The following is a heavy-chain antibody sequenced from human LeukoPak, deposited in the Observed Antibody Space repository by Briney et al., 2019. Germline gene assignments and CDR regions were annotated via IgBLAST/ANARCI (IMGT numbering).Heavy chain of an antibody. Sequence: GRSLRLSCAASGFTFSSYGMHWVRQAPGKGLEWVAVISYDGSNKYYADSVKGRFTISRDNSKNTLYLQMNSLRAEDTAVYYCAKSPERYYYMDVWGKGTTVTVSS. CDR1: GFTFSSYG. CDR3: AKSPERYYYMDV. D-gene: IGHD1-14*01. CDR2: ISYDGSNK. V-gene: IGHV3-30*18. J-gene: IGHJ6*03.